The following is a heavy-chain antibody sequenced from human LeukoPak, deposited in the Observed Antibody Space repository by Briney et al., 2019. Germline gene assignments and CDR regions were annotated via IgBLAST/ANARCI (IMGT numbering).Heavy chain of an antibody. V-gene: IGHV3-9*01. CDR1: GFTFDDYA. Sequence: SGGSLRLSCLASGFTFDDYAMHWVRQAPGKGLEWVSGISWNSGRLGYADSVKGRFTISRDNAKNSLYLQMNSLRAEDTAVYYCAKSHYDSSGYYPGMDVWGQGTTVTVSS. CDR3: AKSHYDSSGYYPGMDV. D-gene: IGHD3-22*01. CDR2: ISWNSGRL. J-gene: IGHJ6*02.